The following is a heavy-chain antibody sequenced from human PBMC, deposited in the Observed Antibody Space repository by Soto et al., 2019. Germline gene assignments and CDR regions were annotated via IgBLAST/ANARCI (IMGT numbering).Heavy chain of an antibody. CDR2: IKGSHAGGTT. V-gene: IGHV3-15*01. D-gene: IGHD1-26*01. Sequence: EVQLVESGGGLVEPGGSIRLSCVASGFTFTKAYMTWVRQAPGKGLEWVGRIKGSHAGGTTDYATSVKGRFNISRDDSKNTLYLQMNSLKTEDTSVYYCATEGGYPGSNFYGAYWGQGTLVTVSS. CDR3: ATEGGYPGSNFYGAY. J-gene: IGHJ4*02. CDR1: GFTFTKAY.